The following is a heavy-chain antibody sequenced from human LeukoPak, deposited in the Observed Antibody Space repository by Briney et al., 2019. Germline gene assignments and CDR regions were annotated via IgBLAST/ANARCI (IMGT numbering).Heavy chain of an antibody. Sequence: SQTLSLTCTVSGGSISSGSYYWGWIRQPAGMGLEWIGRIYTSGSTNYNPSLKSRVTISVDTSKNQFSLKLSSVTAADTAVYYCATSGGRYFDWSDYWGQGTLVTVSS. J-gene: IGHJ4*02. CDR2: IYTSGST. CDR1: GGSISSGSYY. D-gene: IGHD3-9*01. CDR3: ATSGGRYFDWSDY. V-gene: IGHV4-61*02.